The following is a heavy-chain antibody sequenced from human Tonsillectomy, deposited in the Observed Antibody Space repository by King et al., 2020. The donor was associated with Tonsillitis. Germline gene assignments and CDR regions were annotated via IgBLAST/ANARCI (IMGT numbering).Heavy chain of an antibody. CDR1: GGSISSGGYY. V-gene: IGHV4-31*01. J-gene: IGHJ6*02. CDR2: IYYSGST. D-gene: IGHD3-10*01. Sequence: QLQESGPGLVKPSQTLSLTCTVSGGSISSGGYYWSWIRQHPGKGLEWIGHIYYSGSTYFNPSLKSLITMSVDTSKNQFSLKLSSGTAADTAVYYCAGEATMVRGARPYYGMDVWGQGTTVTVSS. CDR3: AGEATMVRGARPYYGMDV.